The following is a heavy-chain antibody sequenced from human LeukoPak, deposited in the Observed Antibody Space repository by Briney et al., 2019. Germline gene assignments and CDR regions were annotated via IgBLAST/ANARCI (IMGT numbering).Heavy chain of an antibody. CDR2: IYYSGST. CDR3: ARLLSPGWFDP. V-gene: IGHV4-39*01. CDR1: GGSISSSSYY. Sequence: SETLSLTCTVSGGSISSSSYYWGWIRQPPGKGLEWIGSIYYSGSTYYNSSLKSRVTISADTSKNQFSLNLRSVTAADTAVYYCARLLSPGWFDPWGQGTLVTVSS. D-gene: IGHD2/OR15-2a*01. J-gene: IGHJ5*02.